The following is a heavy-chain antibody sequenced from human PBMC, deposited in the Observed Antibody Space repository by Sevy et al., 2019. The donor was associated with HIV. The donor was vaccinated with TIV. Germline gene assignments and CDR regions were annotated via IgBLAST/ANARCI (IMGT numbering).Heavy chain of an antibody. J-gene: IGHJ1*01. CDR3: ARRLAAAGGGNEYFQP. V-gene: IGHV4-39*01. Sequence: SETLSLTCTVSGGSINNKAYYWAWIRQPPGKGLEWIGSMSYNGNSYYNPSLNCRVTISLDTSKNQFSLRLTFVTAAYTAVYYCARRLAAAGGGNEYFQPWGQGTLVTVSS. CDR2: MSYNGNS. D-gene: IGHD6-13*01. CDR1: GGSINNKAYY.